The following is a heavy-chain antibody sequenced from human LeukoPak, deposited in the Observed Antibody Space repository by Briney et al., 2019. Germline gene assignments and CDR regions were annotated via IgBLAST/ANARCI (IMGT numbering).Heavy chain of an antibody. CDR2: IDYSGST. D-gene: IGHD1-7*01. CDR1: GGSLHNYY. V-gene: IGHV4-59*12. Sequence: SETLSLTCTVSGGSLHNYYWSRIRQPPGKGLEWIGYIDYSGSTNYNPSLKSRVTISVDTSQNQFSLKLSSVTAADTAVYYCARAQLELRPWGQGTLVTVSS. J-gene: IGHJ5*02. CDR3: ARAQLELRP.